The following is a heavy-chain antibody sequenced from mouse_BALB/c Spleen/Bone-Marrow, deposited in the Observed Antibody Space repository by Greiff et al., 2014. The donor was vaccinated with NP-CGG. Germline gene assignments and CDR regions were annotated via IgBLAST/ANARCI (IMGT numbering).Heavy chain of an antibody. CDR3: AVYGYAMDY. CDR2: IDPANGHT. Sequence: EVQLQQSGAELVKPGASVKLSCTASGFNIKDTYMYWVKQRPEQGLEWIGRIDPANGHTIYDPKFQGKATITADTSSNTAYLQLSGLTSEDTAVYYCAVYGYAMDYWGQGTSVTVSS. J-gene: IGHJ4*01. D-gene: IGHD1-1*01. CDR1: GFNIKDTY. V-gene: IGHV14-3*02.